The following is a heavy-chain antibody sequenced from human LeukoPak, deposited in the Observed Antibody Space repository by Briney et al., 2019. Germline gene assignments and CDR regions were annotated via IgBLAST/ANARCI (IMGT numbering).Heavy chain of an antibody. CDR3: ARGNQLPAIVDY. Sequence: PPEPLSLPCTASGGPISSPYWSWIRQPPGKGLEWIGYIYYSGSTNYNPSLKSRVTISVDTSKNQFSLKLSSVTAADTAVYYCARGNQLPAIVDYWGQGTLVTVSS. CDR2: IYYSGST. V-gene: IGHV4-59*11. CDR1: GGPISSPY. J-gene: IGHJ4*02. D-gene: IGHD1-26*01.